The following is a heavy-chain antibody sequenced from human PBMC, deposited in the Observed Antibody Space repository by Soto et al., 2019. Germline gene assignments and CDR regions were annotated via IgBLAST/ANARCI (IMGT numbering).Heavy chain of an antibody. J-gene: IGHJ4*02. D-gene: IGHD2-15*01. Sequence: PSETLSLTCDVSGDTISTGGYTWAWIRQPPGKALEWIGYIYHSGSTYYNPSLKSRVTISVDRSKNQFSLKLSSVTAADTAVYYCARVPTLWGQGTLVTVSS. CDR2: IYHSGST. CDR3: ARVPTL. CDR1: GDTISTGGYT. V-gene: IGHV4-30-2*01.